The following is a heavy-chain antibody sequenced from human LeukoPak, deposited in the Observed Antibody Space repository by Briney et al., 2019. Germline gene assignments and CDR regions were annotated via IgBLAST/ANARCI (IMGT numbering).Heavy chain of an antibody. CDR2: ISDSGGYT. J-gene: IGHJ4*02. CDR3: AKAYCSSNRCYFFGY. D-gene: IGHD2-2*01. V-gene: IGHV3-23*01. CDR1: RFTFSSYA. Sequence: GGSLRLSCAASRFTFSSYAMSWVRQAPGKGLEWVSVISDSGGYTYYADSVKGRFTISRDNSKNTLYLQMNSLRAEDTAVYYCAKAYCSSNRCYFFGYWGQGTLVTVSS.